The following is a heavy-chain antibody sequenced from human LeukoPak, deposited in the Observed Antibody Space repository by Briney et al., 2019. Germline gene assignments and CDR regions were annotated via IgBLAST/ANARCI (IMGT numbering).Heavy chain of an antibody. J-gene: IGHJ4*02. CDR3: ARDKDYGSNSIPGY. D-gene: IGHD4-23*01. CDR2: INSDGSRT. V-gene: IGHV3-74*01. CDR1: GFTFSSYW. Sequence: GGSLRLSCAASGFTFSSYWMHWVRHAPGKGLVWVSRINSDGSRTSYADSVKGRVTISRDNAKNTLYLQMNSLRAEDTAVYYCARDKDYGSNSIPGYWGQETLVTVSS.